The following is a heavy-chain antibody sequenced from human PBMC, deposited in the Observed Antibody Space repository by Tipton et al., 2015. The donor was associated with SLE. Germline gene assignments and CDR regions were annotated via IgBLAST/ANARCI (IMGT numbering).Heavy chain of an antibody. Sequence: GLVKPSETLSLTCTVSGGFINIYYWTWIRQSAGKGLEWIGHVSSSGSTNYNPSLKSRVTMSISASQNQFSLRLSSVTAADTAVYYCARAPPNRDYGGHLGAHFDYWGQGTLVTVSS. D-gene: IGHD4-23*01. J-gene: IGHJ4*02. CDR2: VSSSGST. V-gene: IGHV4-4*07. CDR1: GGFINIYY. CDR3: ARAPPNRDYGGHLGAHFDY.